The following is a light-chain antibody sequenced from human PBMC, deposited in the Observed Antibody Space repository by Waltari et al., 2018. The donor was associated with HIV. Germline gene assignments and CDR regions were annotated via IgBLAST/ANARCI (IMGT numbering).Light chain of an antibody. CDR1: QSVTSSC. J-gene: IGKJ4*01. V-gene: IGKV3-20*01. CDR3: QQYGSSPLT. Sequence: EIVLTQSPGTLSLSPGERATLSCRASQSVTSSCLSWYQQKPGQAPRLLIYGASSRATGIPDRFSGGGSGTDFTLTISRLEPEDFAVYYCQQYGSSPLTFGGGTKVDIK. CDR2: GAS.